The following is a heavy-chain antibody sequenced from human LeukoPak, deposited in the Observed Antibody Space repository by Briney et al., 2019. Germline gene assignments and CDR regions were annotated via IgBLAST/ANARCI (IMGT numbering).Heavy chain of an antibody. Sequence: GGSLRLSCAASGFTFSSYAMSWVRQAPGKGLEWVAVISYDGSNKYYADSVKGRFTISRDNSKNTLYLQMNSLRAEDTAVYYCARGGGYCSSTSCYVWYIDVWGKGTTVTVSS. CDR1: GFTFSSYA. J-gene: IGHJ6*03. D-gene: IGHD2-2*01. CDR3: ARGGGYCSSTSCYVWYIDV. CDR2: ISYDGSNK. V-gene: IGHV3-30*03.